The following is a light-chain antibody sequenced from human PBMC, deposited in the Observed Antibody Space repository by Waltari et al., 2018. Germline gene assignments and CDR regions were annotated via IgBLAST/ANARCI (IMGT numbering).Light chain of an antibody. Sequence: QSALTQPASGSGSPGQSITISCTGTSSDVGGYNYVSWYQQHPGKAPKLLIYDVSNRPSGVSNRFSGSKSGNTASLTISGLQAEDEADYYCSSYTSSSTHWVFGGGTKLTVL. V-gene: IGLV2-14*01. CDR2: DVS. CDR1: SSDVGGYNY. CDR3: SSYTSSSTHWV. J-gene: IGLJ3*02.